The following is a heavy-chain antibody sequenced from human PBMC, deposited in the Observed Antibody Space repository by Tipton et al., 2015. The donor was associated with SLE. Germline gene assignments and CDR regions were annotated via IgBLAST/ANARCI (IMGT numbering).Heavy chain of an antibody. Sequence: TLSLTCAVSGGSISSSNWWIWVRQPPGKGLEYIGEIHHSGSTNYNSSLKSRVTMSVDKSKSQLSLKLSSVTAADTAVYYCARDSYDSSGYFDQWGQGTLVTVSS. CDR2: IHHSGST. CDR1: GGSISSSNW. D-gene: IGHD3-22*01. V-gene: IGHV4-4*02. J-gene: IGHJ4*02. CDR3: ARDSYDSSGYFDQ.